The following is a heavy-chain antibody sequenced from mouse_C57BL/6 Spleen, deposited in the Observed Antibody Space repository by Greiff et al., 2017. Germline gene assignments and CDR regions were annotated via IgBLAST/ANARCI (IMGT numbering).Heavy chain of an antibody. CDR2: IDPETGGT. CDR1: GYTFTDYE. Sequence: QVQLQQSGAELVRPGASVTLSCKASGYTFTDYEMHWVKQTPVHGLEWIGAIDPETGGTAYNQKFKGKAILTADKSSSTAYMVLRSLTSEDSAVYYCTKSGSREGAAMGYWGQGASVTVSS. V-gene: IGHV1-15*01. J-gene: IGHJ4*01. D-gene: IGHD1-1*01. CDR3: TKSGSREGAAMGY.